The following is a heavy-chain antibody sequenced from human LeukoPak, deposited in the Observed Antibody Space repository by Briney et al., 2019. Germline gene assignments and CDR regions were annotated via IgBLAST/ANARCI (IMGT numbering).Heavy chain of an antibody. J-gene: IGHJ4*02. CDR3: ARHSPNHYGDYFDY. CDR1: GGSFSGYY. CDR2: INHSGST. D-gene: IGHD4-17*01. Sequence: SETLSLTCAVYGGSFSGYYWSWIRQPPGKGLEWIGEINHSGSTNYNPSLKSRVTISVDTSKNQFSLKLSPVTAADTAVYYCARHSPNHYGDYFDYWGQGTLVTVSS. V-gene: IGHV4-34*01.